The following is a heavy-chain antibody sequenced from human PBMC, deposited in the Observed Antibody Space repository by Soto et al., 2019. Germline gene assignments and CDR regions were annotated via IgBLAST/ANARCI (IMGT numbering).Heavy chain of an antibody. CDR3: ATTGPY. J-gene: IGHJ4*02. CDR1: GFTFSSYG. Sequence: PGGSLRLSCAASGFTFSSYGMHWVRQAPGTGLEWVAVIWFDGSNKFYADSVKGRFTISRDNSKNTVSLQMNSLRDEDSAAYYCATTGPYWGQGTLVTVSS. CDR2: IWFDGSNK. V-gene: IGHV3-33*01.